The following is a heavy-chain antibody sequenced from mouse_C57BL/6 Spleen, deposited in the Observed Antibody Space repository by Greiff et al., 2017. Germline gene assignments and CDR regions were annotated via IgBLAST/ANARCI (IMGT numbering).Heavy chain of an antibody. CDR2: IYPGNSDT. V-gene: IGHV1-5*01. J-gene: IGHJ2*01. D-gene: IGHD1-1*01. CDR1: GYTFTSYW. Sequence: EVQLQQSGTVLARPGASVKMSCKTSGYTFTSYWMHWVKQRPGQGREWIGAIYPGNSDTSYNQKFKGKAKLTAVTSASTAYMELSSLTNEDSAVYYCTSHYGSSSPLDYWGQGTTLTVSS. CDR3: TSHYGSSSPLDY.